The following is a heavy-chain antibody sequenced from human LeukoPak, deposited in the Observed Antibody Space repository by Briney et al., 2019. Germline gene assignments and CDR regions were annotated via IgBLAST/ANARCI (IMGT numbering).Heavy chain of an antibody. J-gene: IGHJ4*02. CDR2: IYYSGST. CDR3: ARGAAITY. Sequence: SETLSLTCTVSGYSISSGYYWSWIRQPPGKGLEWIGYIYYSGSTNYNPSLKSRVTISVDTSKNQFSLKLSSVTAADTAVYYCARGAAITYWGQGTLVTVSS. CDR1: GYSISSGYY. V-gene: IGHV4-61*01. D-gene: IGHD5-24*01.